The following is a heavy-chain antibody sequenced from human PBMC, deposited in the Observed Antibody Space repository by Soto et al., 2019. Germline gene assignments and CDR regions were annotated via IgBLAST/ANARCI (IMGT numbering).Heavy chain of an antibody. CDR2: INPNSGGT. D-gene: IGHD6-19*01. CDR1: GYSFTGYY. J-gene: IGHJ6*02. CDR3: ARDQGIAVAGTAEYYYSHYGMVV. Sequence: ASVKVSCKASGYSFTGYYMHWVRRAPGQGLEWMGWINPNSGGTNYAQKFQGWVTLARDTSISTAYMELSRLRSDDTAVYYCARDQGIAVAGTAEYYYSHYGMVVSCQGT. V-gene: IGHV1-2*04.